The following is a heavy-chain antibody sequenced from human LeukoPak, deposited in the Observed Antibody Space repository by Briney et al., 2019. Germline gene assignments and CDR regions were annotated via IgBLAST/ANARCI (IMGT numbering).Heavy chain of an antibody. CDR3: ARGDPSRYCSGGSCFSVQPTFDY. CDR2: IYHSGST. CDR1: GYSISSGYY. Sequence: SETLSLTCTVSGYSISSGYYWGWIRQPPGKGLEWIGSIYHSGSTYYNPSLKSRVTISVDTSKNQFSLKLNSVTAADTAVYYCARGDPSRYCSGGSCFSVQPTFDYWGQGTLVTVSS. J-gene: IGHJ4*02. V-gene: IGHV4-38-2*02. D-gene: IGHD2-15*01.